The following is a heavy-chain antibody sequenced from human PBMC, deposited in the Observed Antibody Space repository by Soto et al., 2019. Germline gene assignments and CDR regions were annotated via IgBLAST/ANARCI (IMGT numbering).Heavy chain of an antibody. CDR2: IYYSGST. V-gene: IGHV4-59*08. CDR1: GGSISSYY. D-gene: IGHD2-15*01. CDR3: ARRWGSAADY. J-gene: IGHJ4*02. Sequence: PSETLSLTCTVSGGSISSYYWSWIRQPPGKGLGWIGYIYYSGSTNYNPSLKSRVTISVDTSKNQFSLKLSSVTAADTAVYYCARRWGSAADYWGQGTLVTVSS.